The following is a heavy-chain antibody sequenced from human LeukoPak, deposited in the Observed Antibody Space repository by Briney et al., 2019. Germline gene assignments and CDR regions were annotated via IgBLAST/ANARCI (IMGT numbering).Heavy chain of an antibody. CDR3: ARPSPLRAHAFDI. D-gene: IGHD6-6*01. V-gene: IGHV3-53*01. CDR2: IYSGGST. Sequence: GGSLRLSCAASGFTVSSNYMSWVRQAPGKGLEWVSVIYSGGSTYYADSVKGRFTISRDNSKNTLYLQMNSLRAEDTAVYYCARPSPLRAHAFDIWGRGTMVTVSS. CDR1: GFTVSSNY. J-gene: IGHJ3*02.